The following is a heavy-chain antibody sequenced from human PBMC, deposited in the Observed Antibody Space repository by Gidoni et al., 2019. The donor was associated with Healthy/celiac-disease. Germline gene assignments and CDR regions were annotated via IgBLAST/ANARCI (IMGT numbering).Heavy chain of an antibody. D-gene: IGHD4-4*01. Sequence: EVQLVESGGGLVQPGRSLRLSCAASGFTFDDYARHWVRQAPGKGLGWVSGISWNSGSIGYADSVKARFTISRDNAKNSLYLQRNSLRAEDTALYYCAKTIRTTVTTPAFDIWGQGTMVTVSS. CDR3: AKTIRTTVTTPAFDI. J-gene: IGHJ3*02. V-gene: IGHV3-9*01. CDR1: GFTFDDYA. CDR2: ISWNSGSI.